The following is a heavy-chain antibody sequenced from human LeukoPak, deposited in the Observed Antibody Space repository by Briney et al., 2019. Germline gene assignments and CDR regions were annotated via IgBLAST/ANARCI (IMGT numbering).Heavy chain of an antibody. V-gene: IGHV4-39*07. CDR3: ARDGLWIQNAFDI. Sequence: SETLSLTCTVSGGSISSYYWGWIRQPPGKGLEWIATISYSGSTYYNPSLKSRVTVSVDTSKNQFSLKVTSVTAADTAVYYCARDGLWIQNAFDIWGQGTMVTVSS. J-gene: IGHJ3*02. CDR1: GGSISSYY. D-gene: IGHD5-18*01. CDR2: ISYSGST.